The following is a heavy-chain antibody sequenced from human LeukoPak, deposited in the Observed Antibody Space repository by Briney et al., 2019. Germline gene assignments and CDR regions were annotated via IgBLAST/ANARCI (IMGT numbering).Heavy chain of an antibody. CDR1: GYTFTGYF. V-gene: IGHV1-2*02. D-gene: IGHD1-26*01. Sequence: ASVKVSCKAAGYTFTGYFMDWVRQAPGHGLEWMGEINPNNGDTKFAQKFEGRVTMTRDTSITTAYMELSSLKSDDTAVYYCARLRWERGALDYWGQGTPVTVSS. J-gene: IGHJ4*02. CDR3: ARLRWERGALDY. CDR2: INPNNGDT.